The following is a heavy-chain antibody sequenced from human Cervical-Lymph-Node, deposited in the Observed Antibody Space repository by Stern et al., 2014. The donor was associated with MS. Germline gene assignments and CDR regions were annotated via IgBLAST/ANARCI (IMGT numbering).Heavy chain of an antibody. CDR1: SGFIGNNY. CDR3: ARAGPYGYIWGNFRHRAFYFDS. V-gene: IGHV4-59*01. Sequence: QVQLQESGPGLVKPSETLSLMCSVSSGFIGNNYWSWIRQPPGKGLEWIGHLYYSGSTYYNPSLKSRVTISLDTSKNQLSLRLSSVTAADTAVYYCARAGPYGYIWGNFRHRAFYFDSWGQGALVTVSS. CDR2: LYYSGST. D-gene: IGHD3-16*02. J-gene: IGHJ4*02.